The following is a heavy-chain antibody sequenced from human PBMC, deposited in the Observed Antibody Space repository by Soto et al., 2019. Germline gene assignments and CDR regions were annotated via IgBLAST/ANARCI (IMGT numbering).Heavy chain of an antibody. Sequence: QVQLQESGPGLVKPSETLSLTCTVSGGSISNHYWSWIRQPPGKGLEWIGYIYYNGNTNYNPSLKGRVTMSVDTSTNQFSLKLSAVNAADTAVYYCARSNWYSEYWGQGTLVTVSS. CDR2: IYYNGNT. D-gene: IGHD7-27*01. CDR3: ARSNWYSEY. CDR1: GGSISNHY. J-gene: IGHJ4*02. V-gene: IGHV4-59*11.